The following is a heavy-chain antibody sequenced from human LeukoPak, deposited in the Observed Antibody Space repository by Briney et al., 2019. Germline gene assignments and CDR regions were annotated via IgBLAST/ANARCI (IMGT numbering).Heavy chain of an antibody. D-gene: IGHD5-12*01. Sequence: SETLSLACTVSGGSTSSYYWSWIRQPPGKGLEWIGYNYTSGSTNYNPSLKSRVTISVDTSKNQFSLKLSSVTAADTAVYYCARLGGYSREDDYWGQGTLVTVSS. CDR2: NYTSGST. V-gene: IGHV4-4*09. J-gene: IGHJ4*02. CDR1: GGSTSSYY. CDR3: ARLGGYSREDDY.